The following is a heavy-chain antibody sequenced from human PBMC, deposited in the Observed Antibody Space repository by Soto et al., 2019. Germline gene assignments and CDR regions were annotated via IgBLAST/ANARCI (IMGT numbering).Heavy chain of an antibody. V-gene: IGHV4-4*02. CDR1: GGSISSSNW. Sequence: SETLSLTCAVSGGSISSSNWWSWVRQPPGKGLEWIGEIYHSGSTNYNPSLKSRVTISVDKSKNQFSLKLSSVTAADTAVYYCASTSSIAARPAFDYWGQGTLVTVSS. CDR2: IYHSGST. J-gene: IGHJ4*02. CDR3: ASTSSIAARPAFDY. D-gene: IGHD6-6*01.